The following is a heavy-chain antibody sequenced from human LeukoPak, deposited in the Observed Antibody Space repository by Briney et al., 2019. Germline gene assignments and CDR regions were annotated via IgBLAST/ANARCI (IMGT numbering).Heavy chain of an antibody. CDR1: GFTFSSYW. J-gene: IGHJ4*02. D-gene: IGHD3-22*01. CDR3: ARVVVINGTDY. V-gene: IGHV3-74*01. CDR2: INSDGSST. Sequence: GGSLRLSCAASGFTFSSYWMHWARQAPGKGLVWVSRINSDGSSTSYADSVKGRFTIFRDNAKNTLYLQMNGLRAEDTAVYYCARVVVINGTDYWGQGTLVTVSS.